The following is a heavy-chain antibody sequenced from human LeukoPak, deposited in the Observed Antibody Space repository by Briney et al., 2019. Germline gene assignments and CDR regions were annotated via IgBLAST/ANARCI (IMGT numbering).Heavy chain of an antibody. J-gene: IGHJ6*03. Sequence: GGSLRLSCAASGFTFSSYAMHWVRQAPGKGLEWVAVISYDGSNKYYADSVKGRFTISRDNSKNTLYLQMNSLRAEDTAVYYWARSYHYYYMDVWGKGTTVTVSS. CDR3: ARSYHYYYMDV. CDR2: ISYDGSNK. V-gene: IGHV3-30-3*01. CDR1: GFTFSSYA.